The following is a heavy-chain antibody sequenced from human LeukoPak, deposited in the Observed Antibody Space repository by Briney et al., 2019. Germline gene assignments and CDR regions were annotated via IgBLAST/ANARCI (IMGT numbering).Heavy chain of an antibody. CDR2: ISSSSSYI. D-gene: IGHD4-17*01. CDR3: AKDHNVWSDYGDYHY. J-gene: IGHJ4*02. Sequence: PGGSLRLSCAASGFTFSSYSMNWVREAPGKGLEWVSSISSSSSYIYYADSVKGRFTTSRDNAKNSLYLQMNSLRAEDTAVYYCAKDHNVWSDYGDYHYWGQGTLVTVSS. V-gene: IGHV3-21*01. CDR1: GFTFSSYS.